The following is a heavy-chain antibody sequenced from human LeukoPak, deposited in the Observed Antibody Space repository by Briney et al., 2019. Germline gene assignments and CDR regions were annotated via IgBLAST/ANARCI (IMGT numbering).Heavy chain of an antibody. CDR2: IYHSGSP. V-gene: IGHV4-4*02. Sequence: SETLSLTCAVSGGSISSNNWWGWVRQPPGKGLEWIGEIYHSGSPNYNPSLKSRVTISVDKSRNHFSLNLSSVTAADTAVYYCARMGRITIFGVVPDAFDIWGQGTMVTVSS. D-gene: IGHD3-3*01. CDR3: ARMGRITIFGVVPDAFDI. J-gene: IGHJ3*02. CDR1: GGSISSNNW.